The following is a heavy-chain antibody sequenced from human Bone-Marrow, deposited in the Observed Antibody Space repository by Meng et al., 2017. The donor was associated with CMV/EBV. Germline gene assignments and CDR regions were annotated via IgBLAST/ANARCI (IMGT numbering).Heavy chain of an antibody. CDR3: ARQAPDNWFDP. J-gene: IGHJ5*02. Sequence: TCTVSSGPMNSGDYCWNWIRQHPEKGLEWIGYTYYDGTTHYSPSLRSRVTISVDTSKNQFSLKLNSVTAADTAVYYCARQAPDNWFDPWGQGALVTVSS. CDR1: SGPMNSGDYC. V-gene: IGHV4-31*03. CDR2: TYYDGTT.